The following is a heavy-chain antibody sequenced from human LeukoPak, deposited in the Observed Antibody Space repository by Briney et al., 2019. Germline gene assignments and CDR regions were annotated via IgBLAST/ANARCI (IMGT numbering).Heavy chain of an antibody. CDR3: ARRDRYGYVDY. CDR1: GGSISSSSYY. J-gene: IGHJ4*02. CDR2: FYYSGST. D-gene: IGHD5-18*01. V-gene: IGHV4-39*01. Sequence: SETLSLTCTVSGGSISSSSYYWGWIRPPPGKGLEWIGSFYYSGSTYYNPSLKSRVTISVDTPKNQFSLKLSSVTAADTAVYYCARRDRYGYVDYWGQGILVTVSS.